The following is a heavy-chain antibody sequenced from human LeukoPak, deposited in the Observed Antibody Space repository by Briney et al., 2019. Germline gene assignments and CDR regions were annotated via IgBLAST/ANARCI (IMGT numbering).Heavy chain of an antibody. CDR1: GFTFSSYG. Sequence: GGSLRLSCAASGFTFSSYGMHWVRQAPGKGLEWVSAISGSGGSTYYADSVKGRFTISRDNSKNTLYLQMNSLRAEDTAVYYCAKATGTFYYFDYWGQGTLVTVSS. D-gene: IGHD1-1*01. J-gene: IGHJ4*02. V-gene: IGHV3-23*01. CDR2: ISGSGGST. CDR3: AKATGTFYYFDY.